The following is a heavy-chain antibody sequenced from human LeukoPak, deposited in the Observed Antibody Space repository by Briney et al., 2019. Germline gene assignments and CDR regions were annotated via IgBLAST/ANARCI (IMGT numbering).Heavy chain of an antibody. Sequence: PSETLSLTCTVSGVSISSYYWSWIRQPPGKGLEWIGYIYYSGSTNYNPSLKSRVTISVDTSKNQFSLKLSSVTAADTAVYYCARRGDGYSPYYYYGMDVWGQGTTVTVSS. CDR3: ARRGDGYSPYYYYGMDV. D-gene: IGHD5-24*01. V-gene: IGHV4-59*08. CDR2: IYYSGST. J-gene: IGHJ6*02. CDR1: GVSISSYY.